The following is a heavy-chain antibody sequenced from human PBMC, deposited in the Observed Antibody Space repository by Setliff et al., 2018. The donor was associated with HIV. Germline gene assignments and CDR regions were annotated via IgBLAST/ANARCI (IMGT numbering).Heavy chain of an antibody. CDR2: INHSGTT. D-gene: IGHD6-19*01. CDR1: GASISSNSYY. Sequence: PSETLSLTCSVSGASISSNSYYWGWIRQPPGKGLEWIGEINHSGTTNYSPSLKSRVAISVEMSKNQFSLKLSSVTPADTAVYYCARGRGSSPYRWFDPWGQGTLVTVSS. V-gene: IGHV4-39*07. CDR3: ARGRGSSPYRWFDP. J-gene: IGHJ5*02.